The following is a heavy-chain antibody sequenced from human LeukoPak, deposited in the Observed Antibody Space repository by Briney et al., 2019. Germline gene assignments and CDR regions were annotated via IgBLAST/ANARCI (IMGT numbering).Heavy chain of an antibody. J-gene: IGHJ4*01. D-gene: IGHD4-11*01. V-gene: IGHV1-2*02. CDR3: ALEVYYSDNSAFDY. CDR2: MDPKSGET. Sequence: ASVKVSCKASGYTFTGYYIHWVRPAPGQGLEWIGWMDPKSGETNHAQRFEGRVIMTRDTSITTAYMELSRLRSDDTAVYYCALEVYYSDNSAFDYWGQGTLVTVSS. CDR1: GYTFTGYY.